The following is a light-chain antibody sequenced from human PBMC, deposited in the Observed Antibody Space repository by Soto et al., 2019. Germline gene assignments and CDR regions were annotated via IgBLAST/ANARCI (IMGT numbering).Light chain of an antibody. Sequence: SVCRSRWQSFNFNCTGTSSDVGGYNYVSWYQQHPGKAPKLMIYDVSDRPSGVSNRFSGSKSGNTASLTISGLQAEDEADYSCSSYTNRGRHDIFGTGTKVTVL. V-gene: IGLV2-14*04. CDR3: SSYTNRGRHDI. J-gene: IGLJ1*01. CDR1: SSDVGGYNY. CDR2: DVS.